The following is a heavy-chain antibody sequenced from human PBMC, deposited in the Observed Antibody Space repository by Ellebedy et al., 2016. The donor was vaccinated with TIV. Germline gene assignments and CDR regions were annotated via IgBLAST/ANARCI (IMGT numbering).Heavy chain of an antibody. CDR3: ARCNWNNGSAFDI. D-gene: IGHD1/OR15-1a*01. J-gene: IGHJ3*02. CDR1: GDSISSGAYP. V-gene: IGHV4-30-2*01. Sequence: SETLSLXCTMSGDSISSGAYPWTWIRQPPGKGLEWIGYIYHSGNTHHNPSLKSRVTMSIEKSKRQFSLKLTSVTAADTAVYYCARCNWNNGSAFDIWGQGTTVTVSS. CDR2: IYHSGNT.